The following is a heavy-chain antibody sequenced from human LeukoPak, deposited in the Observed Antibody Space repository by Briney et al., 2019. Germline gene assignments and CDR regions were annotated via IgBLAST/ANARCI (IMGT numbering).Heavy chain of an antibody. V-gene: IGHV3-48*03. CDR3: ARDSGSYRGFDY. CDR1: EFTFSSYE. Sequence: GGSLRLSCAASEFTFSSYEMNWVRQAPGKGLEWISFISSRGSSIYYADSVKGRFTTSRDNAKNSLYLQMNSLRAEDTAAYYCARDSGSYRGFDYWGQGTLVTVSS. D-gene: IGHD1-26*01. CDR2: ISSRGSSI. J-gene: IGHJ4*02.